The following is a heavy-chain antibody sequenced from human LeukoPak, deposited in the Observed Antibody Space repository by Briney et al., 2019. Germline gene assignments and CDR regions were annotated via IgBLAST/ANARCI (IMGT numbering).Heavy chain of an antibody. D-gene: IGHD6-13*01. J-gene: IGHJ4*02. CDR2: MNPNSGNT. Sequence: ASVKVSCKASGYTFTSYDINWVRQATGQGLEWMGWMNPNSGNTGFAQKFQGRVTMTRNTSISTAYMELSSLRSEDTAVYYCARVPTYPMIAATGTGGGDYWGQGTLVTASS. V-gene: IGHV1-8*01. CDR3: ARVPTYPMIAATGTGGGDY. CDR1: GYTFTSYD.